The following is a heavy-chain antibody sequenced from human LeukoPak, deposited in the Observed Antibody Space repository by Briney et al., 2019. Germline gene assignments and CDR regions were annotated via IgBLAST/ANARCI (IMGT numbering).Heavy chain of an antibody. Sequence: NPGGSLRLSCAASGFTFSDYYMSWIRQAPGKGLEWVSDISSSGSTIYYADSVEGRFTISRDNAKNSLYLQMNSLRAEDTAVYYCATDSRKYTSSSLRGRISWGQGTLVTVSS. CDR1: GFTFSDYY. CDR3: ATDSRKYTSSSLRGRIS. CDR2: ISSSGSTI. J-gene: IGHJ5*02. D-gene: IGHD6-6*01. V-gene: IGHV3-11*04.